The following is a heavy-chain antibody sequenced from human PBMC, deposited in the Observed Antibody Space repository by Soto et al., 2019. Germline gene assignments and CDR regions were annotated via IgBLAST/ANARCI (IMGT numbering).Heavy chain of an antibody. D-gene: IGHD6-6*01. CDR2: IYTSGST. J-gene: IGHJ4*02. Sequence: QVQLQESGPGLVKPSETLSLTCTVSGGSISSYYWSWIRQPAGKGLEWIGRIYTSGSTNYNPSLKGRGTMAVDTAKNQFSLKLSSVTAADTAVYYCARVMEQLALDYWGQGTLVTVSS. V-gene: IGHV4-4*07. CDR1: GGSISSYY. CDR3: ARVMEQLALDY.